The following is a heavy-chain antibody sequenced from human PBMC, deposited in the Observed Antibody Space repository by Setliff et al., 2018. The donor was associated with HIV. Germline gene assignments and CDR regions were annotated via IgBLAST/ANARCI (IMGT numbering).Heavy chain of an antibody. CDR1: GFTFSNYN. D-gene: IGHD2-15*01. J-gene: IGHJ6*03. Sequence: GGSLRLSCAASGFTFSNYNMNWVRQAPGKGLEWVSSISSSSSYIYYADSVKGRFTISRDNAKNSLYLQMNSLRAEDTALYYCARYGGGNPFYYYYMDVWGKGTTVTVSS. V-gene: IGHV3-21*01. CDR2: ISSSSSYI. CDR3: ARYGGGNPFYYYYMDV.